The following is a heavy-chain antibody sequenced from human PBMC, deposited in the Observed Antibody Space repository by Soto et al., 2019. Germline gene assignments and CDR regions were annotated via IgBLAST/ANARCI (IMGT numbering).Heavy chain of an antibody. CDR2: IYWDDDD. CDR3: THCTYDFSSASVYYFAY. D-gene: IGHD3-3*01. J-gene: IGHJ4*02. CDR1: GFSLDTIGVG. Sequence: QITLKESGPTLMKPTQTLTLTCTFSGFSLDTIGVGVGWIRQPPGKALEWLALIYWDDDDRYSPSLKSRLTVTTDTSRNQVVLTLANVDPVDTATDYCTHCTYDFSSASVYYFAYWGQGTPVTVSS. V-gene: IGHV2-5*02.